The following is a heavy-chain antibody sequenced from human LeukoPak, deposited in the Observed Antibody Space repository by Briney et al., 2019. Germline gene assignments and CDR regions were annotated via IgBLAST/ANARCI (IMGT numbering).Heavy chain of an antibody. J-gene: IGHJ6*02. CDR3: ARGGNYDYVWGSYRGPSHQYGMDV. CDR1: GGSISSGGYS. D-gene: IGHD3-16*02. CDR2: IYHSGST. Sequence: SQTLSLTCAVSGGSISSGGYSWSWIRQPPGKGLEWIGYIYHSGSTYYNPSLKSRVTISVDRSKNQFSLKLSSVTAADTAVYYCARGGNYDYVWGSYRGPSHQYGMDVWGQGTTVTVSS. V-gene: IGHV4-30-2*01.